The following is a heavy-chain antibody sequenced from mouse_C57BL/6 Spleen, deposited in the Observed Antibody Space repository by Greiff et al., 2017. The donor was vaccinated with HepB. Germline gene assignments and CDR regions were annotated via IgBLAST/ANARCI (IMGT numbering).Heavy chain of an antibody. CDR2: INPNNGGT. CDR3: SRGVYDGYFRG. CDR1: GYTFTDYN. V-gene: IGHV1-22*01. J-gene: IGHJ2*01. Sequence: EVQLQQSGPELVKPGASVKMSCKASGYTFTDYNMHWVKQSHGKSLEWIGYINPNNGGTSYNQKFKGKATLTVNKSSSTAYMELRSLTSEDSAVYYCSRGVYDGYFRGWGQCTTLTVSS. D-gene: IGHD2-3*01.